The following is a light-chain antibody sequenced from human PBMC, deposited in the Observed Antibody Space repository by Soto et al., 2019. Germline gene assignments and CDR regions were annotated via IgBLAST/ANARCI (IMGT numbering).Light chain of an antibody. CDR3: LQDINYPWT. CDR1: QGIGNA. V-gene: IGKV1-6*01. J-gene: IGKJ1*01. Sequence: IQITQAPSSRAASVVDRVASACLASQGIGNALGWYQQKPGKPPKVLIYGASNLQSGVPPRFSGSGSGTDFTLAISSLRPEDSATYYCLQDINYPWTFGQGTKVDIK. CDR2: GAS.